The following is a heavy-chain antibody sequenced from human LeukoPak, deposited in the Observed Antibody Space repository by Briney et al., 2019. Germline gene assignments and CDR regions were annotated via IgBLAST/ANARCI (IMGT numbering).Heavy chain of an antibody. Sequence: GRSLRLSCAASGLPLSSYAMSWVSQARGKGLEWVSAISGGGGSTYYGGAVKGRFTISRDNYKNMLYLQMNSLRAEDTAVYYCAKVKGSSKHSNFDYWGQGTLVTVSS. J-gene: IGHJ4*02. V-gene: IGHV3-23*01. D-gene: IGHD6-13*01. CDR3: AKVKGSSKHSNFDY. CDR1: GLPLSSYA. CDR2: ISGGGGST.